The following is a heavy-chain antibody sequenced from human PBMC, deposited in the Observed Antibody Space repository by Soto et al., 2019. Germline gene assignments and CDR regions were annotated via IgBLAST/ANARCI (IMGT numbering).Heavy chain of an antibody. CDR1: GFTASSNY. V-gene: IGHV3-66*01. J-gene: IGHJ1*01. D-gene: IGHD3-10*01. CDR2: IYSGGST. CDR3: ARDMVRGLYPEYFQH. Sequence: GSLRLSCAASGFTASSNYMSWVRQAPGKGLEWVSVIYSGGSTYYADSVKGRFTISRDNSKNTLYLQMNSLRAEDTAVYYCARDMVRGLYPEYFQHWGQGTLVTVS.